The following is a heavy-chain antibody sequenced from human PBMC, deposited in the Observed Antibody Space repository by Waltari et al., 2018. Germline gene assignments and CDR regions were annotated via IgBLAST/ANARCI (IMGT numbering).Heavy chain of an antibody. CDR2: IYYSGST. V-gene: IGHV4-61*01. Sequence: QVQLQESGPGLVKPSETLSLTCTVSGGSVRSGSYYWSWIRPPPGQGLEWIGYIYYSGSTNYNPSLKSRVTISVDTSKNQFSLKLSSVTAADTAVYYCARGRLPGIAVAGSNWFDPWGQGTLVTVSS. J-gene: IGHJ5*02. CDR3: ARGRLPGIAVAGSNWFDP. D-gene: IGHD6-19*01. CDR1: GGSVRSGSYY.